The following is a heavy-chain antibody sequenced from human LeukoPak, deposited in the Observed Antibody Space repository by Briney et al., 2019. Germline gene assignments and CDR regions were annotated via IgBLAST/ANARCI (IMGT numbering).Heavy chain of an antibody. CDR3: AREPYGDYYFDY. D-gene: IGHD4-17*01. CDR2: ISRSSSYI. CDR1: GFTFSSYS. V-gene: IGHV3-21*01. J-gene: IGHJ4*02. Sequence: GGSLRLSCAASGFTFSSYSMNWVRQAPGKGLEWVSSISRSSSYIYYADSVKGRFTISRDNAKNSLYLQMNSLRAEDTAVYYCAREPYGDYYFDYWGQGTLVTVSS.